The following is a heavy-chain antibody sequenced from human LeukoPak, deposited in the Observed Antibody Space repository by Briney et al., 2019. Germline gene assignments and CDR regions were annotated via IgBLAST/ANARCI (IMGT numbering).Heavy chain of an antibody. V-gene: IGHV4-34*01. CDR3: ARGPSYISRERYFDY. CDR1: GGSFSGYY. Sequence: PSETLSLTCAVYGGSFSGYYWSWIRQPPGKGLEWIGEINHSGSTNYNPSLKSRVTISVDTSKNQFSLKLSSVTAADTAVYYCARGPSYISRERYFDYWGQGTLVTVSS. CDR2: INHSGST. J-gene: IGHJ4*02. D-gene: IGHD6-13*01.